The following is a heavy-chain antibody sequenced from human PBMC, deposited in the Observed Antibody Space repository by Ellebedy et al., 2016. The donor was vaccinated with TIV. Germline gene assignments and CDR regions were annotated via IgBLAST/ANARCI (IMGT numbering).Heavy chain of an antibody. CDR3: ARSSLVTLHQLNWFDP. D-gene: IGHD4-23*01. Sequence: SVKVSXXASGGTFSSYAISWARQAPGQGLEWMGGIIPIFGTANYAQKFQGRVTITADESTSTAYMELSSLRSEDTAVYYCARSSLVTLHQLNWFDPWGQGTLVTVSS. J-gene: IGHJ5*02. CDR1: GGTFSSYA. CDR2: IIPIFGTA. V-gene: IGHV1-69*13.